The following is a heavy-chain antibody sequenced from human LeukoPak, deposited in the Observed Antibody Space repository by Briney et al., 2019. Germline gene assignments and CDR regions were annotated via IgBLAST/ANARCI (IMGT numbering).Heavy chain of an antibody. CDR3: ARGRDYGDYLGGDY. CDR1: GYTFTSYA. CDR2: INSNTGNP. V-gene: IGHV7-4-1*02. Sequence: ASVKVSCKASGYTFTSYAMNWVRHAPGEELEWMGWINSNTGNPTYAQGLTGRFVFSLDTSVSTAYLQISSLKAEDTAVYYCARGRDYGDYLGGDYWGQGTLVTVSS. D-gene: IGHD4-17*01. J-gene: IGHJ4*02.